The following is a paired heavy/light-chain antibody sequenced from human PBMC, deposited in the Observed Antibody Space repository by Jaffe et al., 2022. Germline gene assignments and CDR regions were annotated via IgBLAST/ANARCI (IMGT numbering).Light chain of an antibody. Sequence: DIVLTQSPGTLSLSPGERATLSCRASQTVSSRYLAWYRQKPGQAPRLLIYNASSRATGIPNRFSGSGSGTDFTLTISRLESEDFAVYYCQQYGDSLFTFGPGTKVDIK. CDR2: NAS. V-gene: IGKV3-20*01. CDR1: QTVSSRY. CDR3: QQYGDSLFT. J-gene: IGKJ3*01.
Heavy chain of an antibody. D-gene: IGHD1-26*01. CDR3: ARASFSGTSTGAFDI. Sequence: QVHLQESGPGLVKPSETLSLTCTVSGYSISNGYYWGWIRQPPGKGLQWIGNINGSGDTYYNPSLKSRVTVSVDTSKNQFSLKVTSVTAADTAVYYCARASFSGTSTGAFDIWTHGTMVTVSS. CDR1: GYSISNGYY. CDR2: INGSGDT. J-gene: IGHJ3*02. V-gene: IGHV4-38-2*02.